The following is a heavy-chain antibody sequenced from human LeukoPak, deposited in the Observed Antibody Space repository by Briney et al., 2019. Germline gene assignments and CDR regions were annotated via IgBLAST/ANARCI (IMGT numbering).Heavy chain of an antibody. Sequence: SETLSLTCTVSGDSISSRSYYWGWIRQPPGKGLEWIGRIYYSGSAYHNPSLKSRVTISVDTSKNQFSLKLSSVTAADTAVYYCARLSYSSSWSTFDYWGQGTLVTVSS. CDR1: GDSISSRSYY. J-gene: IGHJ4*02. CDR2: IYYSGSA. CDR3: ARLSYSSSWSTFDY. D-gene: IGHD6-13*01. V-gene: IGHV4-39*01.